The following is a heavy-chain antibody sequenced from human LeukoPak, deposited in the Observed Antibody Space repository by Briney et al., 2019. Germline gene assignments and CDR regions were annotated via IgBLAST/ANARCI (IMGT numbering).Heavy chain of an antibody. Sequence: SVKVSCKASGGTFSSHAISWVRQAPGQGLEWMGGIIPIFGTANYAQKFQGRVTITTDESTSTAYMELSSLRSEDTAVYYCARGAYTARYYYYMDVWGKGTTVTVSS. D-gene: IGHD4-11*01. CDR1: GGTFSSHA. J-gene: IGHJ6*03. V-gene: IGHV1-69*05. CDR3: ARGAYTARYYYYMDV. CDR2: IIPIFGTA.